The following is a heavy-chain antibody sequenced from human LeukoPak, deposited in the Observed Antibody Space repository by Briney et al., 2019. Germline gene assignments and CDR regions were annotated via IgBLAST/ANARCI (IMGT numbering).Heavy chain of an antibody. Sequence: ASVKVSCKASGYTLTDHYMHWLRQTRGHGLEWMGWINPTNGFAVYGQAFQGRVTMTRDTSVSTVYMELTNLRSDDTGVYYCAKEGYSNGPDPWGPGSLVTVSS. CDR2: INPTNGFA. CDR1: GYTLTDHY. V-gene: IGHV1-2*02. J-gene: IGHJ5*02. D-gene: IGHD5-12*01. CDR3: AKEGYSNGPDP.